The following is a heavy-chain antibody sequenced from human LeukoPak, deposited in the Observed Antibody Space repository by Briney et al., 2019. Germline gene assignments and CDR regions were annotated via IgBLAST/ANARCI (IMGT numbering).Heavy chain of an antibody. CDR1: GFTFSSYS. D-gene: IGHD3-16*02. CDR3: ARDRGDYVWGSYRPDAFGI. V-gene: IGHV3-21*01. CDR2: ISSSSSYI. Sequence: GGSLRLSCAASGFTFSSYSMNWVRQAPGKGLEWVSSISSSSSYIYYADSVKGRFTISRDNAKNSLYLQMNSLRAEDTAVYYCARDRGDYVWGSYRPDAFGIWGQGTMVTVSS. J-gene: IGHJ3*02.